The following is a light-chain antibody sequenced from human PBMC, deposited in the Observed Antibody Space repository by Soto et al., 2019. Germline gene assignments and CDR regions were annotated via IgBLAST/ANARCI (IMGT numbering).Light chain of an antibody. Sequence: EIVMTQSPATLSVSPGERATLSCRASHSVSSNLAWYQHKPGQAPRLLIYGASTRATGIPARFSGSGSGTEFTLTISSLQSEDFAVYYCQQYNNWPPRYTFGQGTKLEIK. J-gene: IGKJ2*01. CDR3: QQYNNWPPRYT. V-gene: IGKV3-15*01. CDR1: HSVSSN. CDR2: GAS.